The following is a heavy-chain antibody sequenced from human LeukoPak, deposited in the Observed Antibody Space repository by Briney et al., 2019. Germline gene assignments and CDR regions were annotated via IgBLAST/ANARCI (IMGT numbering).Heavy chain of an antibody. CDR3: ARLRLDQLSADY. D-gene: IGHD3-16*02. V-gene: IGHV4-34*01. J-gene: IGHJ4*02. CDR2: INLGGST. CDR1: GGSFSGYY. Sequence: SETLSLTCAVYGGSFSGYYWSWIRQPPGKGLEWIGEINLGGSTNYNPSLKSRVTISVDTSKNQFSLKLSSVTAADTAVYYCARLRLDQLSADYWGQGTLVTVSS.